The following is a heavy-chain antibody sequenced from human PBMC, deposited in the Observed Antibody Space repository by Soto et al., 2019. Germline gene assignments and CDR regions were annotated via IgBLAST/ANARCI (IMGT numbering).Heavy chain of an antibody. D-gene: IGHD3-22*01. CDR3: ARHRGRHYYYDSSGYSGPFYAFDF. J-gene: IGHJ3*01. Sequence: SVKVSCKASGGTFSSYAISWVRQAPGQGLEWMGGIIPIFGTTNYAQKFQGRVTITADEYTRTAYMQLSSLRYEDTALYYFARHRGRHYYYDSSGYSGPFYAFDFWG. CDR2: IIPIFGTT. V-gene: IGHV1-69*13. CDR1: GGTFSSYA.